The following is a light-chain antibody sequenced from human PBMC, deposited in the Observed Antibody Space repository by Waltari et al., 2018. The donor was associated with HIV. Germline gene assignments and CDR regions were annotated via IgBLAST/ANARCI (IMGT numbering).Light chain of an antibody. Sequence: QTVVTQESSLTVSPGGTVTLTCGLTFGTVSTSCYQNWLQQKPGHPPTAFIYWGNTRHPSTPARYSGSICGVKATLTLTAVQAECEAVYYCLLYVGGSYLFGGGT. CDR3: LLYVGGSYL. J-gene: IGLJ2*01. CDR2: WGN. V-gene: IGLV7-43*01. CDR1: FGTVSTSCY.